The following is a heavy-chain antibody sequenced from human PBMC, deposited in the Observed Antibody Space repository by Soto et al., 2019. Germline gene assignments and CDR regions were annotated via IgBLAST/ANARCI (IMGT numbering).Heavy chain of an antibody. CDR1: GGTFSSYA. CDR3: ARGSDCSSTSCYTGKFDYYYYYGMDV. D-gene: IGHD2-2*02. CDR2: IIPIFGTA. Sequence: GASVKVSCKASGGTFSSYAISWVRQAPGQGLEWMGGIIPIFGTANYAQKFQGRVTITADKSTSTAYMELSSLRSEDTAVYYCARGSDCSSTSCYTGKFDYYYYYGMDVWGQGTTVTVSS. V-gene: IGHV1-69*06. J-gene: IGHJ6*02.